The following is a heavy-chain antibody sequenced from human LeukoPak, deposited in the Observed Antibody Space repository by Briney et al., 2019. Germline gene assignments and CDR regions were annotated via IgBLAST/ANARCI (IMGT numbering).Heavy chain of an antibody. CDR3: ARTYSGYSYGMYWYFDL. Sequence: GGSLRLSCAASGFTVSSNSTSWVRQAPGKGLEWVSVIYSGGSTYYADSVKGRFTISRDNSKNTLYLQMNSLRAEDTAVYYCARTYSGYSYGMYWYFDLWGRGTLVTVSS. J-gene: IGHJ2*01. CDR2: IYSGGST. CDR1: GFTVSSNS. D-gene: IGHD5-18*01. V-gene: IGHV3-53*01.